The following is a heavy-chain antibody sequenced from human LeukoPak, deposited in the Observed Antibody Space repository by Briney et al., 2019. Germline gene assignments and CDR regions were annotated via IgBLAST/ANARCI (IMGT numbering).Heavy chain of an antibody. CDR1: GGSISSGDYY. V-gene: IGHV4-30-4*08. CDR3: ASRGRYWFDP. J-gene: IGHJ5*02. Sequence: SQTLSLTCTVSGGSISSGDYYWSWIRQPPGKGLEWIGYIYYSGSTHYNPSLKSRVTISVDTSKNQFSLKLSSVTAADTAEYYCASRGRYWFDPWGQGTLVTVSS. CDR2: IYYSGST.